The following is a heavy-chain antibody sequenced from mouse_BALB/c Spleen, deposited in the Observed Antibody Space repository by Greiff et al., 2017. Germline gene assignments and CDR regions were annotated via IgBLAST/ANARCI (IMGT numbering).Heavy chain of an antibody. Sequence: EVKLMESGPELVKPGASVKISCKASGYSFTGYFMNWVKQSHGKSLEWIGRINPYNGDTFYNQKFKGKATLTVDKSSSTAHMELLSLTSEDSAVYYCGRGNDYGAMDYWGQGTSVTVSS. CDR1: GYSFTGYF. CDR2: INPYNGDT. V-gene: IGHV1-37*01. D-gene: IGHD2-4*01. CDR3: GRGNDYGAMDY. J-gene: IGHJ4*01.